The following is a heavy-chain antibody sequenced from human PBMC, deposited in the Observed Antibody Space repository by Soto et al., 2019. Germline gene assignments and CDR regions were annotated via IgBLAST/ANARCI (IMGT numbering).Heavy chain of an antibody. D-gene: IGHD4-17*01. J-gene: IGHJ6*02. CDR3: ARSYGDYYGYYYGMDV. CDR2: ISSSSSTI. Sequence: PGGSLRLSCAASGFTFSSYSMNWVRQAPGKGLEWVSYISSSSSTIYYADSVKGRFTISRDNAKNSLYLQMNSLRDEDTAVYYCARSYGDYYGYYYGMDVWGQGTLVTVSS. CDR1: GFTFSSYS. V-gene: IGHV3-48*02.